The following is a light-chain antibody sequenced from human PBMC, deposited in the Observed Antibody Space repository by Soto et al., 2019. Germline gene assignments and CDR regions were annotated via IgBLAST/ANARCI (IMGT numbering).Light chain of an antibody. CDR2: EVS. CDR3: SSYAVTSFV. J-gene: IGLJ1*01. V-gene: IGLV2-8*01. Sequence: QCVLTQPPSASGSPGQSVTISCTGTSNDVGGYNFVSWYQQHPGKAPKLMIYEVSKRPSGVPDRFSGSKSGNTASLTVSGLQAEDEADYYCSSYAVTSFVFGTGTKVTAL. CDR1: SNDVGGYNF.